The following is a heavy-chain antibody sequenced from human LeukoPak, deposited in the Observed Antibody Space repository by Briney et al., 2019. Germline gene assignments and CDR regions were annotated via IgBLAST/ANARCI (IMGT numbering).Heavy chain of an antibody. J-gene: IGHJ4*02. V-gene: IGHV3-74*01. CDR2: ISPDGRNI. Sequence: PGGSVRLSCAASGFTLSDYWMNWVRQVPGKGPVWVSHISPDGRNIAYADSVKGRFTISRDSAKNTLYLQMNSPRVGDTAVYYCVRDGGGTTPYDCWGQGTLVTVSS. CDR3: VRDGGGTTPYDC. CDR1: GFTLSDYW. D-gene: IGHD1-7*01.